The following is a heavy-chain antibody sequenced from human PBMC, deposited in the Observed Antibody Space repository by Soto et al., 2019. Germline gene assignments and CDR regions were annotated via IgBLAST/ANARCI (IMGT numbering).Heavy chain of an antibody. J-gene: IGHJ6*02. CDR3: AKGLDPAAGEGGLDV. CDR1: GFTFSSYA. D-gene: IGHD2-2*01. V-gene: IGHV3-23*01. Sequence: GGSLRLSCAASGFTFSSYAMSWVRQAPGKGLEWVSAISGSGGSTYYADSVKGRFTISRDNSKNTLYLQMNSLRAEDEGVYYCAKGLDPAAGEGGLDVWGQGTTVTVSS. CDR2: ISGSGGST.